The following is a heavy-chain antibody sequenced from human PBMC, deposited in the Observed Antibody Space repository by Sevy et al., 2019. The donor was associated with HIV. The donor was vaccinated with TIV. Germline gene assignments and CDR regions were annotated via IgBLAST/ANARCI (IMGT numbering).Heavy chain of an antibody. D-gene: IGHD3-22*01. CDR2: ISWNSATI. CDR3: AKVPQPRYYYDTIGYLGDGMDV. CDR1: GFTFDDYT. V-gene: IGHV3-9*01. J-gene: IGHJ6*02. Sequence: GGSLRLSCAASGFTFDDYTMHWVRQAPGKGLEWVSGISWNSATIVYADSVKGRFTSSRDNAKNSLYLQMNSLRAEDTALNYCAKVPQPRYYYDTIGYLGDGMDVWGQGTTVTVSS.